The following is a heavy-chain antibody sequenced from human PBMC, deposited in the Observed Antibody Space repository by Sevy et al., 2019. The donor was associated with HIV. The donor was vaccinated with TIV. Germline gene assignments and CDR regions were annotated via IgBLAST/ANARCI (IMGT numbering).Heavy chain of an antibody. CDR3: AKEDSNGVCYSS. D-gene: IGHD2-21*01. CDR1: GFTFSIYT. V-gene: IGHV3-21*01. J-gene: IGHJ5*02. Sequence: GGSLRLSCRASGFTFSIYTLNWVRQAPGKGLEWVSSISPTSSYIYYADSVKGRFSISRDNAKNSLFLQMNSLRADDTAIYYCAKEDSNGVCYSSWGQGTLVTVSS. CDR2: ISPTSSYI.